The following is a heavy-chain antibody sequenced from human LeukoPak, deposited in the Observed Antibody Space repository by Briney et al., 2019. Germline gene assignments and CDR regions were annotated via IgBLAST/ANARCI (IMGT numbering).Heavy chain of an antibody. Sequence: GESLKISCKGSGYSFTSYWISWVRQMPGKGLEWMGIIHPGDSNTRYSPSFQGQVTISVDKSITTAYLQWSSLKASDTAVYYCATGRYCSGTTCYSSLDFWGQGTLVTVPS. V-gene: IGHV5-51*01. CDR1: GYSFTSYW. CDR2: IHPGDSNT. J-gene: IGHJ4*02. CDR3: ATGRYCSGTTCYSSLDF. D-gene: IGHD2-15*01.